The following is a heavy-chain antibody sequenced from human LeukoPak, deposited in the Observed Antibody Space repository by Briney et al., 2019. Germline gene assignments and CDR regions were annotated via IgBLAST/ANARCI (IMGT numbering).Heavy chain of an antibody. D-gene: IGHD5/OR15-5a*01. Sequence: GESLKISCKGSGYHFPSYWIGWVRQMPGKGLEWMGIIYPGDSDTRYSPSFQGQVTISADKSISTAYLQWSSLKASDTAMYYCARPSRVSIDWYFDLWGRGTLVTVSS. V-gene: IGHV5-51*01. J-gene: IGHJ2*01. CDR1: GYHFPSYW. CDR2: IYPGDSDT. CDR3: ARPSRVSIDWYFDL.